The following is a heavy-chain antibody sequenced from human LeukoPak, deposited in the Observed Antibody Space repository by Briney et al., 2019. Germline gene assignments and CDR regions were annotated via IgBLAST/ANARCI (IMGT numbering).Heavy chain of an antibody. CDR2: ISDSGSRT. CDR1: GFIFDRYG. V-gene: IGHV3-23*01. CDR3: AKQESSGSYPYYFDY. Sequence: PGGSLRLSCAASGFIFDRYGMTWVRQAPGEGLKWVSSISDSGSRTYYADSVKGRFTVSRGNSKNTVYVQMNSLRAEDTAIYYCAKQESSGSYPYYFDYWGQGTLVTVSS. D-gene: IGHD3-22*01. J-gene: IGHJ4*02.